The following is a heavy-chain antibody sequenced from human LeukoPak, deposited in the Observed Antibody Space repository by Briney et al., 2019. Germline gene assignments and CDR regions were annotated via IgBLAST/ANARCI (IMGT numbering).Heavy chain of an antibody. CDR2: INPSGGST. CDR1: GYTFTSYY. CDR3: ARDPQNIAAAGTSPVY. Sequence: ASVKVSCKASGYTFTSYYMHWVRQAPGQGLEWMGIINPSGGSTSYAQKFQGRVTMTRDTSTSTVYMELSSLRSEDTAVYYCARDPQNIAAAGTSPVYWGQGTLVAVS. V-gene: IGHV1-46*01. D-gene: IGHD6-13*01. J-gene: IGHJ4*02.